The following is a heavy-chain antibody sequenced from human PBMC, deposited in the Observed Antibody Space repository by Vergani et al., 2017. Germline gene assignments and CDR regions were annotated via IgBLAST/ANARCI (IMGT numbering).Heavy chain of an antibody. J-gene: IGHJ6*02. V-gene: IGHV3-69-1*01. D-gene: IGHD2-2*01. CDR1: GFTVSSNY. CDR2: ISSSSTI. CDR3: ARDGPGGYQLLSSAYYYYYGMDV. Sequence: EVQLVETGGGLIQPGGSLRLSCAASGFTVSSNYMSWVRQAPGKGLEWVSYISSSSTIYYADSVKGRFTISRDNAKNSLYLQMNSLRAEDTAVYYCARDGPGGYQLLSSAYYYYYGMDVWGQGTTVTVSS.